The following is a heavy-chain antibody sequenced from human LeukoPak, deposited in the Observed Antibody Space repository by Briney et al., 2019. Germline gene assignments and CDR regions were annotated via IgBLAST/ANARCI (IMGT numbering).Heavy chain of an antibody. D-gene: IGHD3-22*01. V-gene: IGHV3-23*01. CDR1: AFAFGNHA. CDR3: TYYDSSGYYYGRLRY. CDR2: ISADGYNT. J-gene: IGHJ4*02. Sequence: GGSLRLSCAASAFAFGNHAMSWVRQTPGKGLEWVSGISADGYNTHYADSAKGRFTISRDNFKSTLFLHMKSLRAEDTAVYFCTYYDSSGYYYGRLRYWGQGTPVTVSS.